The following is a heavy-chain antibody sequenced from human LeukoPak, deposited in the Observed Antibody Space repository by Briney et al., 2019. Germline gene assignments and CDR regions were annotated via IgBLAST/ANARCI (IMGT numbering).Heavy chain of an antibody. J-gene: IGHJ4*02. V-gene: IGHV3-48*03. CDR2: ISSSGSTI. D-gene: IGHD5-18*01. CDR3: ARADWDTAMIDY. Sequence: GGSLRLSCAASGFTFSSYEMNWVRQAPGKGLEWVPYISSSGSTIYYADSVKGRFTISRDNAKNSLYLQMNSLRAEDTAVYYCARADWDTAMIDYWGQGTLVTVSS. CDR1: GFTFSSYE.